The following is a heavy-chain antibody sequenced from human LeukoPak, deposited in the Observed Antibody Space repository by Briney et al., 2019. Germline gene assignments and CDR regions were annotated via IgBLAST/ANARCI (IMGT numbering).Heavy chain of an antibody. V-gene: IGHV3-13*01. Sequence: GGSLRLSCAASGFTFSSYDMHWVRQATGKGLEWVSAIGTAGDTYYPGSVKGRFTISRENAKNSLYLQMNSLRAGDTAVYYCARAASPGAGFEFDPWGQGTLVTVSS. CDR1: GFTFSSYD. CDR2: IGTAGDT. J-gene: IGHJ5*02. D-gene: IGHD3-9*01. CDR3: ARAASPGAGFEFDP.